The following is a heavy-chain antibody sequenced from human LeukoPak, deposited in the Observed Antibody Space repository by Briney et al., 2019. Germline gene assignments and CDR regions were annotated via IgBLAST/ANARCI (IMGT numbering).Heavy chain of an antibody. V-gene: IGHV4-34*01. Sequence: SETLSLTCGVFGGSFSGHFYSWISQSPGKGLEWIGEITHRGSINYNPSLKSRVAMSVDTSKNHFSLNLTSVTAADNGIYYCARALAAAVINWGQGTLVTVSS. CDR1: GGSFSGHF. D-gene: IGHD6-13*01. J-gene: IGHJ1*01. CDR3: ARALAAAVIN. CDR2: ITHRGSI.